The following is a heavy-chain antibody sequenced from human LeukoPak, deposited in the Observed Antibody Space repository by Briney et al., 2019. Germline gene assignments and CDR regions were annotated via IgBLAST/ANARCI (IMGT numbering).Heavy chain of an antibody. J-gene: IGHJ4*02. D-gene: IGHD3-10*01. Sequence: GASVKVSCKASGYTFTNYYIHWVRQAPGQGLEWMGLINPGGDNTDYAQNFQGRVTMTRDTSTSTVYMELSSLRSEDTAVYYCARDPGSGSARFDYWGQGTLVTVSS. V-gene: IGHV1-46*01. CDR1: GYTFTNYY. CDR2: INPGGDNT. CDR3: ARDPGSGSARFDY.